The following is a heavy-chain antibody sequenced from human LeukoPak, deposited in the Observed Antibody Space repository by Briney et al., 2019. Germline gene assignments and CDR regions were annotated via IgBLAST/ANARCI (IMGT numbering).Heavy chain of an antibody. V-gene: IGHV4-34*01. J-gene: IGHJ4*02. CDR1: GGSFSGYY. Sequence: SETLSLTCAVYGGSFSGYYWSWIRQPPGKGLEWIGEINHSGSTNYNPSLKSRVTISVDTSKNQFSLKLSSVTAADTAVYYCARVHRYCSSTSCSMETFDYWGQGTLVTVSS. CDR3: ARVHRYCSSTSCSMETFDY. D-gene: IGHD2-2*01. CDR2: INHSGST.